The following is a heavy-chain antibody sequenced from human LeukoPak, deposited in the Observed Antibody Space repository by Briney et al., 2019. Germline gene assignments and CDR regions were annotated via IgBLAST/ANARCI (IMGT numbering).Heavy chain of an antibody. D-gene: IGHD4-17*01. V-gene: IGHV3-49*04. CDR3: TRVPTTVTTGYYFDY. CDR2: IRSKAYGWTT. Sequence: GGSLRLSCTASGFTFGDYAMSWVRQAPGKGLEWVGFIRSKAYGWTTEYAASVKGRFTISRDDSKSIAYLQMNSLKTEDTAVYYCTRVPTTVTTGYYFDYWGQGTLVTVSS. J-gene: IGHJ4*02. CDR1: GFTFGDYA.